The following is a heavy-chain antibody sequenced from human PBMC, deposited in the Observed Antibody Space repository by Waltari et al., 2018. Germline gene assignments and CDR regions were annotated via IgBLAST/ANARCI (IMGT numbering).Heavy chain of an antibody. Sequence: EVQLVESGGGLIQPGGSLRLSCAASGFTVSSNYMSWVRQAPGKGLEWFSVIDSGGSTYYADSVKGRFTISRDNSKNTLYLQMNSLRAEDTAVYYCARDISDYDSSGYFDYWGQGTLVTVSS. D-gene: IGHD3-22*01. J-gene: IGHJ4*02. CDR2: IDSGGST. V-gene: IGHV3-53*01. CDR1: GFTVSSNY. CDR3: ARDISDYDSSGYFDY.